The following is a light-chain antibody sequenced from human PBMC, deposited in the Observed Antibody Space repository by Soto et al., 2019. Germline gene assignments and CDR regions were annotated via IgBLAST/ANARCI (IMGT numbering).Light chain of an antibody. CDR3: SSYTTSPGGV. V-gene: IGLV2-14*01. CDR1: SSDVGGYNY. CDR2: EVS. Sequence: QSALTQPASVSGSPGQSITISCTGTSSDVGGYNYVSLYQQHPGKAPKLMIYEVSNRPSGVYDRFSGSKSGNTASLTSSGLQTEDEAEYYCSSYTTSPGGVFGGGTKLPVL. J-gene: IGLJ3*02.